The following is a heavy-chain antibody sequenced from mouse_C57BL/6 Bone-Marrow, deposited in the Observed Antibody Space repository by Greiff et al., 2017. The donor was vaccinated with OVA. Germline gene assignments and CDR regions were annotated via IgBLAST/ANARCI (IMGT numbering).Heavy chain of an antibody. V-gene: IGHV1-62-2*01. Sequence: QVQLQQPGAELVKPGASVKMSCKASGYTFTEYTIHWVKQRSGQGLEWIGWFYPGSGSIKYNEKFKDKATLTADKSSSTVYMELSRLTSEDSAVYFCARHEDLYYGRDYFDYWGQGTTLTVSS. CDR2: FYPGSGSI. D-gene: IGHD1-1*01. J-gene: IGHJ2*01. CDR3: ARHEDLYYGRDYFDY. CDR1: GYTFTEYT.